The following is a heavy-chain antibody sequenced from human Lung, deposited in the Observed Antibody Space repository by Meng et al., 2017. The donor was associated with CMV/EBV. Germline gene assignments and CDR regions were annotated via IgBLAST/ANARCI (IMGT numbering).Heavy chain of an antibody. D-gene: IGHD5-24*01. CDR3: AREAGRDGYATPKFDY. J-gene: IGHJ4*02. CDR1: GGSIGSGGYY. V-gene: IGHV4-31*03. Sequence: GPLQEPGPGLVKPSQTLSLTCTVSGGSIGSGGYYWSWIRQHPGKGLEWIGYIYYTGSTFYNPSLKSRVTISVDTSKNQFSLKLIPATAADTAVYYCAREAGRDGYATPKFDYWGQGTLVTVSS. CDR2: IYYTGST.